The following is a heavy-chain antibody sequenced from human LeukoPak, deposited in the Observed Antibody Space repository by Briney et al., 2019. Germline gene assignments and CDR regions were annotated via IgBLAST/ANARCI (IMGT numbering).Heavy chain of an antibody. CDR3: ERPAAMIVVNDAFDI. V-gene: IGHV4-59*08. CDR1: GCSISSYY. J-gene: IGHJ3*02. CDR2: IYYSGST. D-gene: IGHD3-22*01. Sequence: SETLSLTCTVSGCSISSYYWSWIRQPPGKGLEWVGYIYYSGSTNYNPSLKSRVTISIDTSKTQSSLKLSSVTPATTAVYYCERPAAMIVVNDAFDIWGQGTMVTVSS.